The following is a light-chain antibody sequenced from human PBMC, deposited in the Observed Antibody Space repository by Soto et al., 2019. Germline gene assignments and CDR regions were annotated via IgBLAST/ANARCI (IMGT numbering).Light chain of an antibody. V-gene: IGKV3-20*01. CDR1: QRVSSNY. CDR3: HQYGTLPYA. Sequence: IALTQSQGTLSLSPGERATLSCRASQRVSSNYVAWYQHKPGQAPRLLIHGASIRATGIPDRFSGSVSGTDFTHTISRLEPEDFAVYSCHQYGTLPYACGQRTKLQIK. CDR2: GAS. J-gene: IGKJ2*01.